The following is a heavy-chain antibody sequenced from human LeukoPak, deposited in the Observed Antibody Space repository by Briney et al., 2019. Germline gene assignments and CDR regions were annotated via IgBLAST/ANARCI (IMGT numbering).Heavy chain of an antibody. V-gene: IGHV3-48*03. J-gene: IGHJ4*02. CDR2: ISSIGSTI. D-gene: IGHD3-10*01. CDR3: ARDGALKYYYGSGSYPGTYYFDY. Sequence: GGSLRLSCSASGFPFSSYEMNWVRQAPGKGLEWVSYISSIGSTIYYADSVKGRFTISRDNAKKPLYLQMNSLRAEDTAVYYCARDGALKYYYGSGSYPGTYYFDYWGQGTLVTVSS. CDR1: GFPFSSYE.